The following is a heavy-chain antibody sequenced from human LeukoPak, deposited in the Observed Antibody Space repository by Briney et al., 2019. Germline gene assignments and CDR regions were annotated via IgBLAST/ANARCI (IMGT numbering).Heavy chain of an antibody. CDR2: INHSGST. CDR3: ARRNSSGYRFDY. Sequence: SETLSLTCAVYGGSFSGYYWSWIRQPPGKGLEWIGEINHSGSTNYNPSLKSRVTISVDTSKNQFSLKLSSVTAADTAVYYCARRNSSGYRFDYWGQGILVTVSS. J-gene: IGHJ4*02. CDR1: GGSFSGYY. V-gene: IGHV4-34*01. D-gene: IGHD3-22*01.